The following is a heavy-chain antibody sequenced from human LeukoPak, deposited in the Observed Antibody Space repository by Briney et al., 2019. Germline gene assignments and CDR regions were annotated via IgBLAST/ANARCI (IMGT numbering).Heavy chain of an antibody. Sequence: SETLSLTCTVSGGSISSYYWSWIRQPAGKGLEWIGRIYTSGSTNYNPSLKSRVTMSVDTSKNQFSLKLSSVTAADTAVYYCARDILTGYYLYYYGMDVWGQGTTVTVSS. CDR1: GGSISSYY. V-gene: IGHV4-4*07. D-gene: IGHD3-9*01. CDR2: IYTSGST. J-gene: IGHJ6*02. CDR3: ARDILTGYYLYYYGMDV.